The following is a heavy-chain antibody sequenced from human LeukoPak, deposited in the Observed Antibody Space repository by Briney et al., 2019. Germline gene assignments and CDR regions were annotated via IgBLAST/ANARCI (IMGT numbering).Heavy chain of an antibody. Sequence: SETLSLTCTVSGGSISSYHWSWIRQPPGKGLEWIGYIYYSGSTNYNPSLKSRVTISVDTSKNQFSLKLSSVTAADTAVYYCARGYYAHVGIDYWGQGTLVTVSS. CDR3: ARGYYAHVGIDY. CDR2: IYYSGST. D-gene: IGHD2-2*01. J-gene: IGHJ4*02. CDR1: GGSISSYH. V-gene: IGHV4-59*08.